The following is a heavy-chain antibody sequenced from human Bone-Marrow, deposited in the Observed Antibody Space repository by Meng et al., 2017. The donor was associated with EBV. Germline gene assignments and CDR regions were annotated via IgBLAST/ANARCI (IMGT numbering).Heavy chain of an antibody. D-gene: IGHD6-6*01. CDR3: AHIIAARPFDY. CDR1: GFSLSTRGVG. V-gene: IGHV2-5*02. Sequence: QFTLKESGPTLVKPTQALTLTLTFFGFSLSTRGVGVGWIHQPPGKALEWLALIYWDDDKRYSPSLKSRLTITKDTSKNQVVLTMTNMDPVDAATYYCAHIIAARPFDYWGQGTLVTVSS. CDR2: IYWDDDK. J-gene: IGHJ4*02.